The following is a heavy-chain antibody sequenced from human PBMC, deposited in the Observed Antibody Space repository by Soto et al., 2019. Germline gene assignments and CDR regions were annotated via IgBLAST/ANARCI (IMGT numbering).Heavy chain of an antibody. Sequence: QVQLQESGPGLVKPSQTLSLTCTVSGGSISSGGYYWSWIRQHPGKGLEWIGYIYYTGTTYYNPSLKSRVTISVDTSKNQFSLELISVTAADTAVYYCTRVYGDYSSWFDPWGQGTLVTLSS. J-gene: IGHJ5*02. CDR2: IYYTGTT. CDR3: TRVYGDYSSWFDP. CDR1: GGSISSGGYY. V-gene: IGHV4-31*03. D-gene: IGHD4-17*01.